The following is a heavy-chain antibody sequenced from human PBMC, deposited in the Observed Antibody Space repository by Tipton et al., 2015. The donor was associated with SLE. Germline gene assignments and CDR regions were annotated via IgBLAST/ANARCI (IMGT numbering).Heavy chain of an antibody. CDR1: NGSISSSPYY. J-gene: IGHJ6*03. CDR3: ARGPYYYMDV. CDR2: IYYSGST. Sequence: TLSLTCTVSNGSISSSPYYWGWIRQSPGKGLEWVGSIYYSGSTYYNPSLKSRVTISVDTSRNQCSLNLTSVTAADTAVYYCARGPYYYMDVWGNVTTVTVSS. V-gene: IGHV4-39*07.